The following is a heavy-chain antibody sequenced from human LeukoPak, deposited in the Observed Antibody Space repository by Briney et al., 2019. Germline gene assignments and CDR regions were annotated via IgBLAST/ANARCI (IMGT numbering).Heavy chain of an antibody. CDR1: GFTFSSHT. J-gene: IGHJ4*02. CDR2: ILYDGSDK. CDR3: ARDWGYGSGTYYID. D-gene: IGHD3-10*01. Sequence: PGRSLRVSCAASGFTFSSHTIHWVRQAPGKGLESMAVILYDGSDKYYADSVKGRFSISRDNSKNTLYLQMNGLRAEDTAVYYCARDWGYGSGTYYIDWGQGTLVTVSS. V-gene: IGHV3-30*04.